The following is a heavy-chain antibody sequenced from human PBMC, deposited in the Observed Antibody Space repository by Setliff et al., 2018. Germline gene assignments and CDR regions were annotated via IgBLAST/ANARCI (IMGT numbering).Heavy chain of an antibody. CDR3: ARLEKDHGDHVRKSLDY. D-gene: IGHD4-17*01. J-gene: IGHJ4*02. CDR2: IIPIFGTT. CDR1: GYTFTSYG. Sequence: SVKVSCKASGYTFTSYGISWARQAPGQGLEWMGVIIPIFGTTNNAQKFQGRVTLTRDTSTSTVYMELSSLRSEDTAMYYCARLEKDHGDHVRKSLDYWGQGTLVTVSS. V-gene: IGHV1-69*05.